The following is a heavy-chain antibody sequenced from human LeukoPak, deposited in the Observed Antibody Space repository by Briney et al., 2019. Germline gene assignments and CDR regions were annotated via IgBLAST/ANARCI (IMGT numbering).Heavy chain of an antibody. J-gene: IGHJ5*02. CDR3: ARARATIVVVVAAWKNWFDP. CDR2: INPNSGGT. Sequence: ASVKVSCKASGYTFTGYYMHWVRQAPGQGLEWMGRINPNSGGTNYAQKFQGRVTMTRGTSISTAYLELSRLRSDDTAVYYCARARATIVVVVAAWKNWFDPWGQGTLVTVSS. V-gene: IGHV1-2*06. CDR1: GYTFTGYY. D-gene: IGHD2-15*01.